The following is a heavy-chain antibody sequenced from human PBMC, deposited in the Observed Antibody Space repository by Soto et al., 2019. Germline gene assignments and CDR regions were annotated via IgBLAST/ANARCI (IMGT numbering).Heavy chain of an antibody. CDR1: GYTFFSYA. V-gene: IGHV1-18*01. CDR3: ARFLGPTSSENWFGP. CDR2: VSGYNGHT. J-gene: IGHJ5*02. Sequence: QLVQSGAEVKKPGASVKVSCQTSGYTFFSYAITWVRQAPGQGLEWMGWVSGYNGHTTYAQKFQERVTMTRDISTTTVFMEVRNLRSDDTAVYYCARFLGPTSSENWFGPWGRERGSPSP. D-gene: IGHD1-26*01.